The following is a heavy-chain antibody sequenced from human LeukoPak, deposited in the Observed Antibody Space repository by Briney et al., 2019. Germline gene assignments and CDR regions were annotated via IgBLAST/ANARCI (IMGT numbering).Heavy chain of an antibody. D-gene: IGHD2-8*01. V-gene: IGHV4-34*01. CDR3: ARGRILLVYATPWFDP. CDR2: INHSGST. J-gene: IGHJ5*02. Sequence: PSETLSLTCAVYGGSFSGYYWSWIRQPPGKGLEWIGEINHSGSTNYNPSLKSRVTISVDTSKNQFSLKLSSVTAADTAVYYCARGRILLVYATPWFDPWGQGTLVTVSS. CDR1: GGSFSGYY.